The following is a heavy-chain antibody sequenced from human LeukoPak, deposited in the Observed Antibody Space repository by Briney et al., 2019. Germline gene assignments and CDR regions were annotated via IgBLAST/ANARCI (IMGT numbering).Heavy chain of an antibody. CDR2: ISGSGAYT. J-gene: IGHJ1*01. D-gene: IGHD3-10*01. CDR3: AKYFASGSYYKLPH. Sequence: GGSLRLSCAASGFPFSNHAMTWVRQAPGKGLEWVSTISGSGAYTYYADSVKGRFTISRDNSKNTLYLQMNSLRAEDTAVYYCAKYFASGSYYKLPHWGQGTLVTVSS. V-gene: IGHV3-23*01. CDR1: GFPFSNHA.